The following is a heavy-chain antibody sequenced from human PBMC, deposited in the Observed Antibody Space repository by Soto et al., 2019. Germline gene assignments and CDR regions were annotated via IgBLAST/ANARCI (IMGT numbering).Heavy chain of an antibody. CDR2: IIPIFGTA. V-gene: IGHV1-69*06. D-gene: IGHD3-3*01. CDR3: ARDGINYDFWSGPRTYNWFDP. CDR1: GGTFSSYA. Sequence: VASVKVSCKASGGTFSSYAISWVRQAPGQGLEWMGGIIPIFGTANYAQNFQGRVTITADKSTSTAYMELSSLRSEDTAVYYCARDGINYDFWSGPRTYNWFDPWGQGTLVTVSS. J-gene: IGHJ5*02.